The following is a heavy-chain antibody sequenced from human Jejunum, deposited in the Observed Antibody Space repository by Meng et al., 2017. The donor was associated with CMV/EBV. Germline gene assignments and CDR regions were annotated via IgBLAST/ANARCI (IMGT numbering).Heavy chain of an antibody. CDR3: ATLGYCSGARCYNSDY. Sequence: DHYMDWVRQAPGKGLEWVGRIRNKVKSYNTEYAASVKGRFTISRDDSKNSLYLQMNSLKTEDTAIYYCATLGYCSGARCYNSDYWGQGTLVTVSS. D-gene: IGHD2-2*02. V-gene: IGHV3-72*01. J-gene: IGHJ4*02. CDR1: DHY. CDR2: IRNKVKSYNT.